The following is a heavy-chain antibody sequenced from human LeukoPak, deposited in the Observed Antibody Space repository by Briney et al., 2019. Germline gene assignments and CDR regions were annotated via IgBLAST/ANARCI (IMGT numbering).Heavy chain of an antibody. D-gene: IGHD3-10*01. J-gene: IGHJ4*02. Sequence: MVSGPALVKPTQTLTLTCTFSGFSLSTSGMCVSWIRQPPGKPLEWLAHIHWDDDKYYSTSLKTRLTISKDTFKNQVVLTMTNMDPVDTATYYCARIGDYYGSGSSAYFDYWGQGTLVTVSS. V-gene: IGHV2-70*01. CDR2: IHWDDDK. CDR1: GFSLSTSGMC. CDR3: ARIGDYYGSGSSAYFDY.